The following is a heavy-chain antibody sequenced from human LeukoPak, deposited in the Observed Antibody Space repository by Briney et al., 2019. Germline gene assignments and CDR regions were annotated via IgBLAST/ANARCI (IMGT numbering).Heavy chain of an antibody. CDR1: GFTFSSYS. J-gene: IGHJ4*02. CDR3: ARGVHYYDSSGYYIVWDY. V-gene: IGHV3-21*01. D-gene: IGHD3-22*01. Sequence: PGGSLRLSCAASGFTFSSYSMNWVRQAPGEGLEWVSSISSSSSYIYYADSVKGRFTISRDNAKNSLYLQMNSLRAEDTAVYYCARGVHYYDSSGYYIVWDYWGQGTLVTVSS. CDR2: ISSSSSYI.